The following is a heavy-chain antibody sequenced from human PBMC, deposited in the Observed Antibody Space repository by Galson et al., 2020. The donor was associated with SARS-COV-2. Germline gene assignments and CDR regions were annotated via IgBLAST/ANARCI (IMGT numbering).Heavy chain of an antibody. Sequence: GGSLRLSCAASEFTFSTYAMSWVRQAPGKGLEWVSAISGSGSGTYYADSVKGRFTISRDNSKSTLYMQMNSLRAEDTAIYYCARYILGSLSYRCMDVWGQGTTVTVSS. CDR1: EFTFSTYA. CDR2: ISGSGSGT. CDR3: ARYILGSLSYRCMDV. D-gene: IGHD3-16*02. J-gene: IGHJ6*02. V-gene: IGHV3-23*01.